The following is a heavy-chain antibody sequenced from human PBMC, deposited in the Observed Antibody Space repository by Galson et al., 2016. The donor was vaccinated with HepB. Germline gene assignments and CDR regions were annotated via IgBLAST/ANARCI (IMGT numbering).Heavy chain of an antibody. V-gene: IGHV3-7*01. CDR3: SREMKGSYSD. CDR2: IRGDGIVS. Sequence: SLRLSCAASGFTFNAHWMNWVRQAPGKGLEWVANIRGDGIVSYYAESVRGRFTNSRDNAKNSLYLQMNGLRVDETAVYYCSREMKGSYSDWGQGTLVTVSS. D-gene: IGHD3-10*01. J-gene: IGHJ4*02. CDR1: GFTFNAHW.